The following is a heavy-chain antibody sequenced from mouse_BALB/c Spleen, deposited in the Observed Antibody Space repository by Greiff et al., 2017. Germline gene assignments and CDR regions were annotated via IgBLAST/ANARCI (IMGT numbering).Heavy chain of an antibody. Sequence: VQLQQSGPGLVQPSQSLSISCTVSGFSFTSYGVHWVRQYPGKGLEWLGVIWSGGSTDYNAAFITRLSISKDNSKSQVFFKRNSLQANDTAIYYCARRECYEGLWFAYWGQGTLVTVSA. CDR2: IWSGGST. CDR1: GFSFTSYG. V-gene: IGHV2-2*02. D-gene: IGHD2-12*01. J-gene: IGHJ3*01. CDR3: ARRECYEGLWFAY.